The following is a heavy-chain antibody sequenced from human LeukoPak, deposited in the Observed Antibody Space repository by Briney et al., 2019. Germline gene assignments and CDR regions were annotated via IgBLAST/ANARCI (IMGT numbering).Heavy chain of an antibody. CDR1: GYTFTSYA. Sequence: ASVKVSCKASGYTFTSYAMDWVRQAPGQGLEWMGWINTNTGNPTYAQGFTGRFVFSLDTSVSTAYLQISSLKAEDTAVYYCARPTGIQLWSRNDWFDPWGQGTLVTVSS. V-gene: IGHV7-4-1*02. D-gene: IGHD5-18*01. CDR2: INTNTGNP. CDR3: ARPTGIQLWSRNDWFDP. J-gene: IGHJ5*02.